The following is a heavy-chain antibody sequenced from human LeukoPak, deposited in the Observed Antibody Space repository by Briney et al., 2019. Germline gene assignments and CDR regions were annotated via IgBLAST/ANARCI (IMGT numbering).Heavy chain of an antibody. V-gene: IGHV3-48*03. Sequence: GGSLRLPCAASGGTFCSYEMNGVVQAPGKGLEWVSYITSSGNAILYADSVKGRFTISRDNAKNSLYLQMNSLRAADTALYYCARDGHHYYGMDGWGQGTTVTVSS. CDR1: GGTFCSYE. J-gene: IGHJ6*02. CDR3: ARDGHHYYGMDG. CDR2: ITSSGNAI.